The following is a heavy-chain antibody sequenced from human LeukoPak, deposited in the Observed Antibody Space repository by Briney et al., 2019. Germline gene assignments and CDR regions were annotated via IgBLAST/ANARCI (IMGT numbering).Heavy chain of an antibody. V-gene: IGHV3-48*01. CDR2: ISTASRTI. J-gene: IGHJ4*02. D-gene: IGHD2-21*01. CDR3: ARAGHADSFDY. CDR1: GFTLSSYS. Sequence: GGSLRLSCAASGFTLSSYSMNWVRQAPGKGLEWVSYISTASRTIHYADSVKGRFTISRDNAKNSLYLQMNSLRAEDTAVYYCARAGHADSFDYWGQGALVTVSS.